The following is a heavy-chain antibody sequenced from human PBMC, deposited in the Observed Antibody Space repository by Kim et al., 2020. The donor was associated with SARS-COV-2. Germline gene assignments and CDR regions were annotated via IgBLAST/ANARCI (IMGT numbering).Heavy chain of an antibody. CDR1: GGSFSGYY. Sequence: SETLSLTCAVYGGSFSGYYWSWIRQPPGKGLEWIGEINHSGSTNYNPSLKSRVTISVDTSKNQFSLKLSSVTAADTAVYYCARSSVLLQKSLDYWGQGTLVTVSS. D-gene: IGHD3-10*01. CDR3: ARSSVLLQKSLDY. V-gene: IGHV4-34*01. CDR2: INHSGST. J-gene: IGHJ4*02.